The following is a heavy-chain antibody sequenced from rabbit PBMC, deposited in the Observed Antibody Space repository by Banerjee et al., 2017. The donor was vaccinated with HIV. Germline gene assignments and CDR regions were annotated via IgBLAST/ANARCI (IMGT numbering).Heavy chain of an antibody. J-gene: IGHJ6*01. Sequence: QSLEESGGDLVKPGASLTLTCKASGFSFSANTYMCWVRQAPGKGLEWIACIYGGSSSSTYYANWAKGRFTISKTSSTTVTLQMTSLTAADTATYFCARADGDGGYSYTLWGPGTLVTVS. CDR1: GFSFSANTY. D-gene: IGHD1-1*01. CDR2: IYGGSSSST. CDR3: ARADGDGGYSYTL. V-gene: IGHV1S40*01.